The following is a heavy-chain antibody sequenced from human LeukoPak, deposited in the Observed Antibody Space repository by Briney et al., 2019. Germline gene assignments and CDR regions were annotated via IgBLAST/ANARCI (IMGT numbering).Heavy chain of an antibody. Sequence: GGSLRLSCEASGIIFSNYGMAWVRQAPGKGLEWVGRIKAKAHGGTIEYAAPVKGRFTISRDDSKNTLYLQMNSLKTEDTAVYYCTTDGVGVEGATYDNWGQGTLVSVSS. CDR1: GIIFSNYG. CDR2: IKAKAHGGTI. D-gene: IGHD1-26*01. J-gene: IGHJ4*02. CDR3: TTDGVGVEGATYDN. V-gene: IGHV3-15*01.